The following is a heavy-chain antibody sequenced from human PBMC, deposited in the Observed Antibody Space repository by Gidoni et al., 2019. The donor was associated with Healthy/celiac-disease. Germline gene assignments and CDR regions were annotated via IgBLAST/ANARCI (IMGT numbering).Heavy chain of an antibody. CDR1: GGSISSYY. Sequence: QVQLQESGPGLVKPSETLSLTCTVSGGSISSYYWSWIRQPPGKGLEWIGYIYYSGSTNYNPSLKSRVTISVDTSKNQFSLKLSSVTAADTAVYYCARDGSYDSSGYYPYWGQGTLVTVSS. J-gene: IGHJ4*02. CDR2: IYYSGST. CDR3: ARDGSYDSSGYYPY. D-gene: IGHD3-22*01. V-gene: IGHV4-59*01.